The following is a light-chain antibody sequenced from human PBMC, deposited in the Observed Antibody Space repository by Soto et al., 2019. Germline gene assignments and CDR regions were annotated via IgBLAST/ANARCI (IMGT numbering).Light chain of an antibody. CDR1: QSVSSN. CDR3: QQYNNWPPYT. Sequence: EIVMTQSPATLSVSPGARATLSCRASQSVSSNLAWYQQKPGQAPRLLIYGASTRATGIPAWFSGSGSGTEFTLTISSLQSEDFAVYYCQQYNNWPPYTFGQGTKLEIK. CDR2: GAS. V-gene: IGKV3-15*01. J-gene: IGKJ2*01.